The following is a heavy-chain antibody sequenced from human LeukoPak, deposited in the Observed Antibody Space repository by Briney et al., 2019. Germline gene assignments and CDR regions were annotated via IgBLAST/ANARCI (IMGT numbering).Heavy chain of an antibody. CDR2: IYCSGST. D-gene: IGHD3-22*01. V-gene: IGHV4-31*03. CDR3: ARVDTMIVVAPDY. CDR1: GGSISSGGYY. J-gene: IGHJ4*02. Sequence: SQTLSLTCTVSGGSISSGGYYWSWIRQHPGKGLEWIGYIYCSGSTYYNPSLKSRVTISVDTSKNQFSLKLSSVTAADTAVYYCARVDTMIVVAPDYWGQGTLVTVSS.